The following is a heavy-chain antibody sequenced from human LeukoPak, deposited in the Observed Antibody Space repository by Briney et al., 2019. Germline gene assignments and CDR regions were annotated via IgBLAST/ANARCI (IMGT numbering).Heavy chain of an antibody. J-gene: IGHJ4*02. D-gene: IGHD2-8*02. Sequence: GGSLRLSCAASGFPFSTYTMNWVRQAPGKGLEWVSSISSSSSYIYYADSMKGRFTISRDNAKNSLYLQMNNLRAEDTAVYYCARDRRYFDTGGLGGPDYWGQGTLVTVSS. CDR2: ISSSSSYI. CDR1: GFPFSTYT. CDR3: ARDRRYFDTGGLGGPDY. V-gene: IGHV3-21*01.